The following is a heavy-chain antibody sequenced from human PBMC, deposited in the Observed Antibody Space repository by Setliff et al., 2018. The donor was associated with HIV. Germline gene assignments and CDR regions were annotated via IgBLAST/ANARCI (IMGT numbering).Heavy chain of an antibody. V-gene: IGHV1-69*13. Sequence: SVKVSCKASGGTFRSKGISWVRQAPGQGLEWMGGIIPIFCTPHYAQKFQGRVTITADESTSTAYMELSSLRSEDTAVYYCARSGLAAAGLGYMDVWGKGTTVTVSS. CDR2: IIPIFCTP. J-gene: IGHJ6*03. CDR3: ARSGLAAAGLGYMDV. CDR1: GGTFRSKG. D-gene: IGHD6-13*01.